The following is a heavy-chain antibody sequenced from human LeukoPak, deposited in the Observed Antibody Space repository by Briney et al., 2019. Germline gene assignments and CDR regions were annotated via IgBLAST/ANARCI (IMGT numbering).Heavy chain of an antibody. CDR1: GFTFRNYA. D-gene: IGHD6-19*01. CDR3: AKVQMGTGWTFDF. J-gene: IGHJ4*02. CDR2: IDGTGDKR. V-gene: IGHV3-23*01. Sequence: GGSLSLSCAASGFTFRNYAMSWVRQAPGKGLEWVSSIDGTGDKRYYADSVKGRFTISRDNSKNTLYLQVNGLRAEDTAAYYCAKVQMGTGWTFDFWGQGTLVTVSS.